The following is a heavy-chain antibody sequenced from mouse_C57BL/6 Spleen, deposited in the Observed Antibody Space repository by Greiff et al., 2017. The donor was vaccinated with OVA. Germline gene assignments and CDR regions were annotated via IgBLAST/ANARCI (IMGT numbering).Heavy chain of an antibody. CDR2: ISSGSSTI. Sequence: EVKVVESGGGLVKPGGSLKLSCAASGFTFSDYGMHWVRQAPEKGLEWVAYISSGSSTIYYADTVKGRFTISRDNAKNTLFLQMTSLRSEDTAMYYCARQPYGSSPAWFAYWGQGTLVTVSA. V-gene: IGHV5-17*01. CDR1: GFTFSDYG. D-gene: IGHD1-1*01. CDR3: ARQPYGSSPAWFAY. J-gene: IGHJ3*01.